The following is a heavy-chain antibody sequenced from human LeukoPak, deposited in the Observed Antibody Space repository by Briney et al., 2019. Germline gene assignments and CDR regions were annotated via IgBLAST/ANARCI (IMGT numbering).Heavy chain of an antibody. J-gene: IGHJ4*02. D-gene: IGHD1-26*01. CDR3: ARGLRGATEDDY. V-gene: IGHV4-59*08. Sequence: SETLSLTCSVYGGSFSGYYWSWIRQPPGKGLEWIGYIYYSGSTNYNPSLKSRVTISVDTSKNQFSLKLSSVTAADTAVYYCARGLRGATEDDYWGQGTLVTVSS. CDR2: IYYSGST. CDR1: GGSFSGYY.